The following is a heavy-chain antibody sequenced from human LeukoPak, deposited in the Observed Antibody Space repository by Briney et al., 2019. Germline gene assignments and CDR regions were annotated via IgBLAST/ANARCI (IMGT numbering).Heavy chain of an antibody. D-gene: IGHD3-3*01. Sequence: SETLSLTCTVSGGSISSGSYYWSWIRQPAGKGLEWIGRIYTSGSTNSNPSLKSRVTISVDTSKNQFSLKLSSVTAADTAVYYCARDSDHNFWSGYYLDYWGQGTLVTVSS. CDR3: ARDSDHNFWSGYYLDY. CDR2: IYTSGST. V-gene: IGHV4-61*02. J-gene: IGHJ4*02. CDR1: GGSISSGSYY.